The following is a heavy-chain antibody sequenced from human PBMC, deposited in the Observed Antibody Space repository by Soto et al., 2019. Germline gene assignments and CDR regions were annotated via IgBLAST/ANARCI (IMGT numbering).Heavy chain of an antibody. CDR1: GGSISSSNW. Sequence: SETLSLTCAVSGGSISSSNWWSWVRQPPGKGLEWIGEIYHSGSTNYNPSLKSRVTISVDKSKNHFSLKLSSVTAADTAVYYCARGDYYYGSGSLYYYYYGMDVWGQGTTVT. D-gene: IGHD3-10*01. J-gene: IGHJ6*02. CDR2: IYHSGST. V-gene: IGHV4-4*02. CDR3: ARGDYYYGSGSLYYYYYGMDV.